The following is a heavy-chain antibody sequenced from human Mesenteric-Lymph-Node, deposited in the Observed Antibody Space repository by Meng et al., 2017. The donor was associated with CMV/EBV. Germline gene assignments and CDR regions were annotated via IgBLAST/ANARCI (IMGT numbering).Heavy chain of an antibody. CDR3: AHRPVAGGNFDY. D-gene: IGHD3-16*01. Sequence: TFSGFSLRSSGMGVGWIRQPPGKALEWLALIYWDDDKRYSPSLTSRLTITKDTSKNQVVLTMTNMDPVDTATYYCAHRPVAGGNFDYWGQGTLVTVSS. CDR2: IYWDDDK. V-gene: IGHV2-5*02. CDR1: GFSLRSSGMG. J-gene: IGHJ4*02.